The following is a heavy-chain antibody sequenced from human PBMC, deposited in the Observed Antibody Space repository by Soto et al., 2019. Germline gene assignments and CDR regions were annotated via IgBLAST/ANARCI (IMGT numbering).Heavy chain of an antibody. CDR1: GGSISSGDYY. CDR2: IYYSGST. CDR3: AKGGAGHAFDI. J-gene: IGHJ3*02. V-gene: IGHV4-30-4*01. Sequence: PAETLSLTCTVSGGSISSGDYYWICIRQPPWKGLEWIGYIYYSGSTYYNPSLKSRVTISVDTSKNQFSLKLSSVTAADTAVYYCAKGGAGHAFDIWGQGTMVTVSS. D-gene: IGHD6-19*01.